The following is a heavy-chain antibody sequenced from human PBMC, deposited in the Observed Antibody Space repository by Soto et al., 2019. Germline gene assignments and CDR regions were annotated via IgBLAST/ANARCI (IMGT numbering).Heavy chain of an antibody. Sequence: EVQLLESGGGLVQPGGSLRLSCAASGFTFSSYAMTWVRQAPGKGLEWVSSISGSGGSTYYADSVKGRFTISRDNSNNTLYLQMNSLRAEDTAVYYCAKAVTSYWYLDIWGRGTLVPVSS. V-gene: IGHV3-23*01. D-gene: IGHD4-17*01. J-gene: IGHJ2*01. CDR3: AKAVTSYWYLDI. CDR1: GFTFSSYA. CDR2: ISGSGGST.